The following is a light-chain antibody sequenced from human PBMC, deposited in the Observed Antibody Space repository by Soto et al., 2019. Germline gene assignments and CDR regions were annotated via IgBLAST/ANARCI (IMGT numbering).Light chain of an antibody. CDR3: QRYGGHLFT. J-gene: IGKJ3*01. Sequence: EIVLTQSPGTLSLSPGERATLSCRASQSVSSTYLAWYQQKPGQAPRLLIYGASIRATGIPDRFSGSGSGTDFTLTISRMEPEDFAVYYCQRYGGHLFTFGPGTKVDIK. V-gene: IGKV3-20*01. CDR1: QSVSSTY. CDR2: GAS.